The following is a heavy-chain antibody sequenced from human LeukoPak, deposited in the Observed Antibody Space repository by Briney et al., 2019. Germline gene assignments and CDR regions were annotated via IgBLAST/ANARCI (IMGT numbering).Heavy chain of an antibody. D-gene: IGHD3-22*01. CDR2: ISSSSSYI. Sequence: GGSLRLSCAASGFTFSSYSMNWVRQAPGKGLEWVSSISSSSSYIYYADSVKGRFTIFRDNAKNSLYLQMNSLRAEDTAVYYCARSGYYDSSALNWFDPWGQGTLVTVSS. CDR1: GFTFSSYS. CDR3: ARSGYYDSSALNWFDP. J-gene: IGHJ5*02. V-gene: IGHV3-21*01.